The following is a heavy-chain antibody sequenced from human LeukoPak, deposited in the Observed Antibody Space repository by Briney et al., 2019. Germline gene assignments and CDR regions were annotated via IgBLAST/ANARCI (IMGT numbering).Heavy chain of an antibody. CDR1: GGSISSYY. D-gene: IGHD1-26*01. CDR3: ARRPGGRGTLVGATARRAFDI. CDR2: IYYSGST. V-gene: IGHV4-59*12. Sequence: PSETLSLTCTVSGGSISSYYWSWIRQPPGKGLEWIGYIYYSGSTNYNPSLKSRVTISVDTSKNQFSLKLSSVTAADTAVYYCARRPGGRGTLVGATARRAFDIWGQGTMVTVSS. J-gene: IGHJ3*02.